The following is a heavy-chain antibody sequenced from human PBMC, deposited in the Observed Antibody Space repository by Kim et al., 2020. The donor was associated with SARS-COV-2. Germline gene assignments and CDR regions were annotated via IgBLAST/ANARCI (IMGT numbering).Heavy chain of an antibody. CDR1: GFTFSRYW. CDR3: CAWGSSSNY. D-gene: IGHD6-6*01. CDR2: INPDGSGK. J-gene: IGHJ4*02. V-gene: IGHV3-7*01. Sequence: GGSLRLSCVASGFTFSRYWMNWVRQTPGKGLEWVANINPDGSGKRHVDSVKGRFTISRDNAKHSLYLQMTSLRAEDTAEYYSCAWGSSSNYWGQGSLV.